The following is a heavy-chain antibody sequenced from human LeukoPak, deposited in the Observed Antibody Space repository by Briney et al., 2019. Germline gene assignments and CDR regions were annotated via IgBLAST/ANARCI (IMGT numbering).Heavy chain of an antibody. Sequence: SETLSLTCTVSGGSISSGSYYWSWIRQPAGKGLEWIGRIYTSGSTNYNPSLKSRVTVSVDTSKNQFSLRLSSVTAADTAVYYCGRGQYSLTLYFDYWGQGTLVTVSS. D-gene: IGHD5-18*01. CDR3: GRGQYSLTLYFDY. CDR1: GGSISSGSYY. V-gene: IGHV4-61*02. CDR2: IYTSGST. J-gene: IGHJ4*02.